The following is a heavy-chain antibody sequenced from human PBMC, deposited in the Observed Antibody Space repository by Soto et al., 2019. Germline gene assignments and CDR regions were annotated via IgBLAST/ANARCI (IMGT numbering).Heavy chain of an antibody. CDR2: ISAYNGNT. D-gene: IGHD1-1*01. J-gene: IGHJ6*02. Sequence: ASVKVSCKASGYTFTSYGISWVRQAPGQVLEWMGLISAYNGNTNYAQKLQGRVTMTTDTSTSTAYMELRSLRSDDTAVYYCARDIPQLEPLRHYYYYGMDVWGQGTTVTVSS. CDR1: GYTFTSYG. V-gene: IGHV1-18*04. CDR3: ARDIPQLEPLRHYYYYGMDV.